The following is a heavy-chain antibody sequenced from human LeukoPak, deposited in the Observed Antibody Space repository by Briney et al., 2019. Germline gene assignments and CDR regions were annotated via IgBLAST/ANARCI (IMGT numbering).Heavy chain of an antibody. CDR2: IRYDGSNK. V-gene: IGHV3-30*02. J-gene: IGHJ4*02. Sequence: VPPWGSLRNSLAASWFTLSSYCNQWGPPAPSKGPEWVAFIRYDGSNKYYADSVKGRFTISRDNSKNTLYLQMNSLRAEDTAVYYCAKFYGVPIVLWGQGTLVTVSS. CDR1: WFTLSSYC. CDR3: AKFYGVPIVL. D-gene: IGHD1-26*01.